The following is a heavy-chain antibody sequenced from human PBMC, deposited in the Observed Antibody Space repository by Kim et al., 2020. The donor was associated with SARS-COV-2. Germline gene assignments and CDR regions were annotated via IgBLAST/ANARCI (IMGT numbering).Heavy chain of an antibody. V-gene: IGHV7-4-1*02. CDR3: ARDGDSSGWYSPYYYYYGMDV. J-gene: IGHJ6*02. CDR1: GYTFTSYA. CDR2: INTNTGNP. D-gene: IGHD6-19*01. Sequence: ASVKVSCKASGYTFTSYAMNWVRQAPGQGLEWMGWINTNTGNPTYAQGFTGRFVFSLDTSVSTAYLQISSLKAEGTAVYYCARDGDSSGWYSPYYYYYGMDVWGQGTTVTVSS.